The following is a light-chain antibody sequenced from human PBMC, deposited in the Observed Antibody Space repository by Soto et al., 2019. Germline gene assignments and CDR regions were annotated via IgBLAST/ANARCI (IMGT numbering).Light chain of an antibody. J-gene: IGKJ2*01. CDR1: QSISTS. V-gene: IGKV1-39*01. CDR3: QQSSSPPYT. CDR2: GAS. Sequence: DIQMTQSPSSLSASVGDRITISCRTSQSISTSLNWYQQGPGKAPKLLIYGASTLQSGVPLRFSGSGSGTDFTLTITSLQPEDFATYSCQQSSSPPYTFGQGTKLEIK.